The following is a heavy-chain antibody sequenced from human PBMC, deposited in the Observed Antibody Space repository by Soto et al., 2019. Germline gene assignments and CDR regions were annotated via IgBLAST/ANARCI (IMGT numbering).Heavy chain of an antibody. Sequence: QVQLQQWGAGLLKPSETLSLTCAVYGRSFSDYYWSWIRQPPGKGLEWIGEINHSGSTNYNPSLTSRVTVSVDTSKNQFSLKLTSVTAADTATYYCARQGALQQIFDYWGQGTLVTVSS. CDR2: INHSGST. CDR1: GRSFSDYY. D-gene: IGHD4-4*01. CDR3: ARQGALQQIFDY. V-gene: IGHV4-34*01. J-gene: IGHJ4*02.